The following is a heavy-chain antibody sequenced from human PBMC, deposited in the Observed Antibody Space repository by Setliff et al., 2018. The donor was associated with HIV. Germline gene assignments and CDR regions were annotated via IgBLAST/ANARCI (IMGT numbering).Heavy chain of an antibody. J-gene: IGHJ6*03. Sequence: SETLSLTCTVSGASISGHYWTWIRQPPGKGLEWIGYVYYNGITNYNPSLKSRVTISLDASNSQFSLKLSSLTAADTAVYYCARVSYYGSFYYNYYMDVWGKGTTVIVSS. CDR3: ARVSYYGSFYYNYYMDV. D-gene: IGHD3-10*01. CDR1: GASISGHY. CDR2: VYYNGIT. V-gene: IGHV4-59*11.